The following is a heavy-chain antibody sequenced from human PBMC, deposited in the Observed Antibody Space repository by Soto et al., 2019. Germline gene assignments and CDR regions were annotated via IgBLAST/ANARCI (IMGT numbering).Heavy chain of an antibody. Sequence: GGSLRLCCAVSGFDISHFVMILVRHAPGKGLEWVSGISATAVSSYSADSVKGRFTISRDNSQNMLYLQMNSLTAEDTAVYYCAKGGNSWSGFSLHWGQGTLVTVSS. D-gene: IGHD3-3*01. J-gene: IGHJ4*02. CDR2: ISATAVSS. CDR1: GFDISHFV. CDR3: AKGGNSWSGFSLH. V-gene: IGHV3-23*01.